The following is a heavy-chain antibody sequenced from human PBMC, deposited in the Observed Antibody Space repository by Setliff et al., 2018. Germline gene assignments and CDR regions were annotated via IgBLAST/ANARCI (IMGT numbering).Heavy chain of an antibody. V-gene: IGHV3-33*01. CDR2: IWYDGSKK. J-gene: IGHJ3*01. CDR1: GFTFSSYA. CDR3: ARSPANGGHDAFDV. Sequence: GGSLRLSCAASGFTFSSYAMHWVRQAPGKGLEWVAQIWYDGSKKYQADSVKGRFTISRDNSKNTLCLQMNSLRVEDTAVYFCARSPANGGHDAFDVWGQGTMVTVSS. D-gene: IGHD6-25*01.